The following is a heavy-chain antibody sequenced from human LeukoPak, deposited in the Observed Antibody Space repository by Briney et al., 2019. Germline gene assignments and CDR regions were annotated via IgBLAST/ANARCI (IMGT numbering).Heavy chain of an antibody. J-gene: IGHJ5*02. CDR3: ARDEYRSRWLHP. Sequence: PGGSLRLSCAASGCTFSSYWMSWVRLAPGKGLEWVANIKGDGSEKWYADSVKGRFTISRDNAQNSVHLQMNSLRAEDTAVYHCARDEYRSRWLHPWGQGTLVTVTS. CDR1: GCTFSSYW. CDR2: IKGDGSEK. D-gene: IGHD5-24*01. V-gene: IGHV3-7*01.